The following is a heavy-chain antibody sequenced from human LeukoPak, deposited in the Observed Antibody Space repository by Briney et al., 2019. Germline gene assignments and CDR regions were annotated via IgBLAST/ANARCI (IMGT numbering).Heavy chain of an antibody. CDR1: GFTFSRYE. CDR2: ISSSGSTV. D-gene: IGHD5-24*01. V-gene: IGHV3-48*03. CDR3: ASRLRRDGYSSFDY. Sequence: GGSLRLSCAASGFTFSRYEMNWVRQAPGKGLEWVSYISSSGSTVYYADSVKGRFTISRDNAKNSLYLQMNSLRAEDTAVYYCASRLRRDGYSSFDYWGQGTLVTVSS. J-gene: IGHJ4*02.